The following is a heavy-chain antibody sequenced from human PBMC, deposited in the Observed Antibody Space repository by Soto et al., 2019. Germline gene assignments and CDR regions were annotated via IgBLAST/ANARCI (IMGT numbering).Heavy chain of an antibody. Sequence: QVQLVQSGAEVKKPGDSVKVSCKTSGYTFTDYYMHWVRQAPGQGFEWVGGINPKSGGPKYVPKFQGRGTVTRDTSTSTAYMELKRLTSDDTAVYYCASEDCRNTNCLKGFDYWGQGTLVTVSS. CDR1: GYTFTDYY. D-gene: IGHD2-15*01. J-gene: IGHJ4*02. V-gene: IGHV1-2*02. CDR2: INPKSGGP. CDR3: ASEDCRNTNCLKGFDY.